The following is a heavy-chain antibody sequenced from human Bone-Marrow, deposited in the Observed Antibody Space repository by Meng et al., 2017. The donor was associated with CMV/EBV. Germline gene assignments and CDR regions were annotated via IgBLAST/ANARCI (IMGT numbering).Heavy chain of an antibody. J-gene: IGHJ6*02. D-gene: IGHD5-12*01. CDR3: AREGGFLDV. CDR2: INHSERT. CDR1: GGSSSGYY. V-gene: IGHV4-34*01. Sequence: SETLSLTCAVYGGSSSGYYWSWIRKPPGKGLEWIGEINHSERTNYNQSLKSRVTISVETSKNQFSLKLSSVTAADTAVYNCAREGGFLDVWGQGTTVTVSS.